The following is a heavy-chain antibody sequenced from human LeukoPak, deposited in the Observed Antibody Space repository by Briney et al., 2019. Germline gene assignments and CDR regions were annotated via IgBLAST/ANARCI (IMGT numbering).Heavy chain of an antibody. D-gene: IGHD6-6*01. CDR3: AREIAARRYYYYMDV. V-gene: IGHV1-18*01. CDR2: ISAYNGNT. J-gene: IGHJ6*03. CDR1: GYTFTSYG. Sequence: ASVKVSCKASGYTFTSYGISWVRQAPGQGLEWMGWISAYNGNTNYAQKLQGRVTMTTDTSTSTAYMELRSLRSDDTAVYYCAREIAARRYYYYMDVWGQGTTVTVSS.